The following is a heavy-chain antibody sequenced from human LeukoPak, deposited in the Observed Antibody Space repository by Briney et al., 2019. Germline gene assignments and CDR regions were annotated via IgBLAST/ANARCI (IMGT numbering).Heavy chain of an antibody. CDR1: GFTFDDYG. CDR2: INWNGGST. Sequence: GGSLRLSCAASGFTFDDYGMSWVRQAPGKGLEWVSGINWNGGSTGYADSVKGRFTISRDNAKNSLYPQMISLRAEDTALYYCAREGAAIVVVPAARVFDYWGQGTLVTVSS. D-gene: IGHD2-2*01. V-gene: IGHV3-20*04. J-gene: IGHJ4*02. CDR3: AREGAAIVVVPAARVFDY.